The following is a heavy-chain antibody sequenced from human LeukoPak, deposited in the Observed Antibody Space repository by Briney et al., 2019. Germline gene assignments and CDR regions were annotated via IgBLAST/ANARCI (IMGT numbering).Heavy chain of an antibody. CDR1: GGSISSYY. CDR3: ARAKWLSWFDP. V-gene: IGHV4-59*01. Sequence: SETLSLTCTVSGGSISSYYWSWIRQPPGKGLEWIGYIYYSGSTNYNPSLKSRVTISVDTSKNQFSLKLSSVTAADTAVYYCARAKWLSWFDPRGQGTLVTVSS. J-gene: IGHJ5*02. CDR2: IYYSGST. D-gene: IGHD3-22*01.